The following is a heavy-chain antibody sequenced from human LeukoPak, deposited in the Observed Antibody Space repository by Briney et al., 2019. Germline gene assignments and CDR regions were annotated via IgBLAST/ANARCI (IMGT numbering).Heavy chain of an antibody. V-gene: IGHV3-23*01. CDR3: GRRSAYFFES. CDR2: IGAGTGAVT. J-gene: IGHJ4*02. Sequence: GGSLRLSCAASGFTFSSYAMRWVRQAPGKGLQWVSAIGAGTGAVTIYADSVKGRFTISRDNSKNTLYLHMNSLRVDDTAVYYCGRRSAYFFESWGQGTLVTVS. CDR1: GFTFSSYA. D-gene: IGHD3-3*01.